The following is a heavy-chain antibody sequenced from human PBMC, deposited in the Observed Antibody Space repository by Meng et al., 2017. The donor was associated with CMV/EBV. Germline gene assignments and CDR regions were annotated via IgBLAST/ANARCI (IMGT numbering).Heavy chain of an antibody. D-gene: IGHD4-17*01. CDR2: IKNDGSER. Sequence: LVESGGGLVQAVGSLKLPCAASGLPISSYWMGWVRPTPGKGLEWVDNIKNDGSERYYVDSEKGQFSISRDNADNSLYLQMNNLRAEDTAVYYCRLGHYSQDWGQGTLVTVSS. J-gene: IGHJ4*02. CDR1: GLPISSYW. V-gene: IGHV3-7*02. CDR3: RLGHYSQD.